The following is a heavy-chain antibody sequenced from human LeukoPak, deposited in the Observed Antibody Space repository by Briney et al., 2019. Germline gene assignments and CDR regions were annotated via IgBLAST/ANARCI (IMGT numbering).Heavy chain of an antibody. CDR2: IIPIFGSS. CDR1: GGTFNNYA. V-gene: IGHV1-69*13. Sequence: SVTVSCKASGGTFNNYAINWVRQAPGQGLEWMGGIIPIFGSSSYAQKFQGRVTITADESTTTAYMELSSLRSEDTAVYYCARVTHTELSTWFDPWGQGTLVTVSS. CDR3: ARVTHTELSTWFDP. J-gene: IGHJ5*02. D-gene: IGHD5-18*01.